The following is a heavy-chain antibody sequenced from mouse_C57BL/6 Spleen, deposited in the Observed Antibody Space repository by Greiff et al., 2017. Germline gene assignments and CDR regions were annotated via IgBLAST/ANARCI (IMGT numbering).Heavy chain of an antibody. J-gene: IGHJ2*01. CDR3: ARLYGNYAY. V-gene: IGHV1-50*01. CDR2: IDPSDSYT. CDR1: GYTFTSYW. Sequence: VQLQQPGAELVKPGASVKLSCKASGYTFTSYWMQWVKQRPGQGLEWIGEIDPSDSYTNYNQKFKGKATLTVDTSSSTAYMQLSSLTSEDSAVYYCARLYGNYAYWGQGTTLTVSS. D-gene: IGHD2-1*01.